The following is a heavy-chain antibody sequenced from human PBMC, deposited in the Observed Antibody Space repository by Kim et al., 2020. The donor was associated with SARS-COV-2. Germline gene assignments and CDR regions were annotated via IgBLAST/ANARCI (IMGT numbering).Heavy chain of an antibody. CDR3: ARNRRFGELLIDY. V-gene: IGHV4-31*02. D-gene: IGHD3-10*01. J-gene: IGHJ4*02. Sequence: YTPSLESRVTISVDTSKNQFSLKLSSVTAADTAVYYCARNRRFGELLIDYWGQGTLVTVSS.